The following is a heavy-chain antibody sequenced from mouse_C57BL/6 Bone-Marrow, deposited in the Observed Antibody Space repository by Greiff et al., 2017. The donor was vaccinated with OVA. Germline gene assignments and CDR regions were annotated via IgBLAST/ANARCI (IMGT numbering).Heavy chain of an antibody. V-gene: IGHV1-7*01. Sequence: VQLQQSGAELAKPGASVKLSCTASGYTFTSYWMHWVKQRPGQGLEWIGYLTPSSGYTKYNQKFQDKATLTADKSSSTAYMQLSSLTYEDSAVYYCARGGPLAMDYWGQGTSVTVSS. CDR1: GYTFTSYW. CDR3: ARGGPLAMDY. CDR2: LTPSSGYT. J-gene: IGHJ4*01. D-gene: IGHD3-3*01.